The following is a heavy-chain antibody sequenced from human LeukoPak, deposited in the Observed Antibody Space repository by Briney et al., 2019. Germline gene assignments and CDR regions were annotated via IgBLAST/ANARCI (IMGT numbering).Heavy chain of an antibody. Sequence: VKVSCKASGGTFSSYAISWVRQAPGQGLEWMGGIIPIFGTANYAQKFQGRVTITADESTSTAYMELSSLRSEDTAVYYCARYHTWGVALFDYWGQGSLVTVSS. CDR3: ARYHTWGVALFDY. D-gene: IGHD3-10*01. CDR2: IIPIFGTA. CDR1: GGTFSSYA. V-gene: IGHV1-69*01. J-gene: IGHJ4*02.